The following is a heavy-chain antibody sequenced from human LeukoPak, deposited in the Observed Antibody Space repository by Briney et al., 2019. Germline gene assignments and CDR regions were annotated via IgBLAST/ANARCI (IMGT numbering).Heavy chain of an antibody. Sequence: ASVTVSCKASGYTFTGYYMHWVRQAPGQGLEWMGWINPNSGGTNYAQKFQGRVTMTRDTSISTAYMELSRLRSDDSAAYYCARERTLAARPAFDYWGQGTLVTVSS. J-gene: IGHJ4*02. CDR1: GYTFTGYY. D-gene: IGHD6-6*01. CDR3: ARERTLAARPAFDY. CDR2: INPNSGGT. V-gene: IGHV1-2*02.